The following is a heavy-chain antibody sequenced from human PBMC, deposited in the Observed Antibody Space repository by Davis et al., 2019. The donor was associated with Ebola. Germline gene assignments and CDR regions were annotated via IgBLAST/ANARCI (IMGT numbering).Heavy chain of an antibody. CDR3: ARDYDILTGSFDP. CDR1: GYTFTSYY. V-gene: IGHV1-2*06. D-gene: IGHD3-9*01. J-gene: IGHJ5*02. CDR2: INPNSGGT. Sequence: ASVKVSCKASGYTFTSYYMHWVRQAPGQGLEWMGRINPNSGGTNYAQKFQGRVTMTRDTSISTAYMELSRLRSDDTAVYYCARDYDILTGSFDPWGQGTLVTVSS.